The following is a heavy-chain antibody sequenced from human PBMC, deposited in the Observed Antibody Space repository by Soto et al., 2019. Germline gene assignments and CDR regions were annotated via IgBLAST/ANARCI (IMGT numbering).Heavy chain of an antibody. CDR2: IIPIFGTA. Sequence: QVQLVQSGAEVKKPGSSVKVSCKASGGTFSSYAISWVRQAPGQGLEWMGGIIPIFGTANYAQKFQGRVTITADESTSTAYMELSSLRSEDKAVYYCARSSAVGYYYYYYGMDVWGQGTTVTVSS. J-gene: IGHJ6*02. V-gene: IGHV1-69*01. CDR3: ARSSAVGYYYYYYGMDV. D-gene: IGHD1-26*01. CDR1: GGTFSSYA.